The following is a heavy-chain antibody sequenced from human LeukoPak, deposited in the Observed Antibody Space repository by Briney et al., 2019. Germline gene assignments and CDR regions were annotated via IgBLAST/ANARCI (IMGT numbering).Heavy chain of an antibody. Sequence: GESLKISCKGSGYSFTSYWIGWVRQMPGKGLEWMGIIYPGDSDTRYSPSFQGQVTISADKSISTAYLQWSSLKASDTAMYYXXXXXXLVVTDNWFDPWGQGTLVTVSS. D-gene: IGHD3-22*01. J-gene: IGHJ5*02. V-gene: IGHV5-51*01. CDR2: IYPGDSDT. CDR1: GYSFTSYW. CDR3: XXXXXLVVTDNWFDP.